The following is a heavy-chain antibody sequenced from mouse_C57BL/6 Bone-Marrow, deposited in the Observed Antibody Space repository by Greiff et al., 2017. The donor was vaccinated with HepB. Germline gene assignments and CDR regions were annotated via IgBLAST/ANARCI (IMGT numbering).Heavy chain of an antibody. CDR2: IDPANGNT. CDR1: GFNIKNTY. Sequence: VTLKESVAELVRPGASVKLSCTASGFNIKNTYMHWVKQRPEQGLEWIGRIDPANGNTKYAPKFQGKATITADTSSNTAYLQLSSLTSEDTAIYYCARPSPYDLYAMDYWGQGTSVTVSS. CDR3: ARPSPYDLYAMDY. D-gene: IGHD2-3*01. V-gene: IGHV14-3*01. J-gene: IGHJ4*01.